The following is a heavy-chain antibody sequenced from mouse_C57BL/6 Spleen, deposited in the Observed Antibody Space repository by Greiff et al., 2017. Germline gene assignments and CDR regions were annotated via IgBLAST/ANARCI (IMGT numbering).Heavy chain of an antibody. D-gene: IGHD2-1*01. CDR2: INPNNGGT. V-gene: IGHV1-18*01. CDR3: AREENDGNFFDY. CDR1: GYTFTDYN. J-gene: IGHJ2*01. Sequence: EVKVVESGPELVKPGASVKIPCKASGYTFTDYNMDWVKQSHGKSLEWIGDINPNNGGTIYNQKFKGKATLTVDKSSSTAYMELRSLTSEDTAVYYCAREENDGNFFDYWGQGTTLTVSS.